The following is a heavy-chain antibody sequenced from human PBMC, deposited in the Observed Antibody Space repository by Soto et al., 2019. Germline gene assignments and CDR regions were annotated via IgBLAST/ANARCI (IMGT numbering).Heavy chain of an antibody. D-gene: IGHD4-17*01. Sequence: ASVKVSCKVSGYTLTELSMHWVRQAPGKGLEWMGGFDPEDGETIYAQKFQGRVTMTEDTSTGTAYMELRSLRSEDTAVYYCARSYGDYGDLDYWGQGTLVTSPQ. V-gene: IGHV1-24*01. J-gene: IGHJ4*02. CDR2: FDPEDGET. CDR1: GYTLTELS. CDR3: ARSYGDYGDLDY.